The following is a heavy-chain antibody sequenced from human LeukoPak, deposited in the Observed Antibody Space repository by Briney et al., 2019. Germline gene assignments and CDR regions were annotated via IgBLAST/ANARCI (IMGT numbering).Heavy chain of an antibody. CDR3: ARDRESMVPLYWFDP. D-gene: IGHD3-10*01. CDR1: GGSISSSSYY. V-gene: IGHV4-39*07. CDR2: IYYSGST. J-gene: IGHJ5*02. Sequence: SETLSLTCTVSGGSISSSSYYWGWIRQPPGKGLEWIGSIYYSGSTYYNPSLKSRVTISVDTSKNQFSLKLSSVTAADTAVYYCARDRESMVPLYWFDPWGQGTLVTVSS.